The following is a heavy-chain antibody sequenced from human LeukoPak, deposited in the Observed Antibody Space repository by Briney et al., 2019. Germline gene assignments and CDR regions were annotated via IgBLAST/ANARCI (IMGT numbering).Heavy chain of an antibody. Sequence: PGGSLRLSCAASGFTFSSYSMNWVRQAPGKGLEWVSSISSSSSYIYYADSVKGRFTISRDNAKNSLYLQMNSLRAEDTAVYYCAATGESGYDLFVDYWGQGTLVTVSS. J-gene: IGHJ4*02. V-gene: IGHV3-21*01. D-gene: IGHD5-12*01. CDR1: GFTFSSYS. CDR3: AATGESGYDLFVDY. CDR2: ISSSSSYI.